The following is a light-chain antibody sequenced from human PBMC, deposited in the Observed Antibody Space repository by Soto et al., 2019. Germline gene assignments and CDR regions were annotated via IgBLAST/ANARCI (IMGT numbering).Light chain of an antibody. CDR1: SSDVGGYKY. CDR2: EVS. V-gene: IGLV2-14*01. CDR3: SSYTSSSTLPNV. Sequence: QSALTQPASVSGSPGQSITISCTGTSSDVGGYKYVSWYQQHPGKAPKLMIYEVSNRPSGVSNRFSGSKSGNTASLTISGLQAEDEADYYCSSYTSSSTLPNVFGTGTKLTVL. J-gene: IGLJ1*01.